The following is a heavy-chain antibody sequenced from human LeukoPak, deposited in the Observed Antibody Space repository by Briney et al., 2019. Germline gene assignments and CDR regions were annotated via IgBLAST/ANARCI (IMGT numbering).Heavy chain of an antibody. J-gene: IGHJ6*02. D-gene: IGHD3-3*01. Sequence: SETLSLTCTVSGGSISSGGYYWSWIRQHPGKGLEWIGYIYYSGSTYYNPSLKSRVTISVDTSKNQFSLKLSSVTAADTAVYYCARGFPTFTIFGVVNPYGMDVWGQGTTVTVSS. V-gene: IGHV4-31*03. CDR3: ARGFPTFTIFGVVNPYGMDV. CDR2: IYYSGST. CDR1: GGSISSGGYY.